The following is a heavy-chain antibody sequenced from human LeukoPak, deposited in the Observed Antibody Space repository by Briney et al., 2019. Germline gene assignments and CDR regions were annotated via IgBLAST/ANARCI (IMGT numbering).Heavy chain of an antibody. D-gene: IGHD3-22*01. J-gene: IGHJ4*02. V-gene: IGHV1-2*02. CDR2: INPNSGGT. CDR3: ARWGDYYDSSGCLMN. CDR1: GYTFTGYY. Sequence: ASVEVSCKASGYTFTGYYMHWVRQAPGQGLEWMGWINPNSGGTNYAQKFQGRVTMTRDTSISTAYMELSRLRSDDTAVYYCARWGDYYDSSGCLMNWGQGTLVTVSS.